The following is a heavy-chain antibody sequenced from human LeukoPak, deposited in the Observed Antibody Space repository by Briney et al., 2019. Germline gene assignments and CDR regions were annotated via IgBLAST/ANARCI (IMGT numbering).Heavy chain of an antibody. Sequence: ASVKVSCKVSGYTFTDYYIHWMRQAPGQGLEWMGWTSPRGAGTMSAQKFQGRITMTGDTSISTVYMELDRLTFDDTAEYYCARDNYGTLDYWGQGTLVTVSS. D-gene: IGHD4-17*01. CDR1: GYTFTDYY. CDR3: ARDNYGTLDY. J-gene: IGHJ4*02. V-gene: IGHV1-2*02. CDR2: TSPRGAGT.